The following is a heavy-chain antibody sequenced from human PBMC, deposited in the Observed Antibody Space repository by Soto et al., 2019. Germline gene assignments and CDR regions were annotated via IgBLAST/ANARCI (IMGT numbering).Heavy chain of an antibody. CDR1: GGSISSGGYY. CDR3: AGSMTTVTTGWYFDL. D-gene: IGHD4-17*01. V-gene: IGHV4-31*03. CDR2: IYYSGST. Sequence: QVQLQESGPGLVKPSQTLSLPCTVSGGSISSGGYYWSWIRQHPGKGLEWIGYIYYSGSTYYNPSLKSRVTISVDTSKNQFSLKLSSVTAADTAVYYCAGSMTTVTTGWYFDLWGRGTLVTVSS. J-gene: IGHJ2*01.